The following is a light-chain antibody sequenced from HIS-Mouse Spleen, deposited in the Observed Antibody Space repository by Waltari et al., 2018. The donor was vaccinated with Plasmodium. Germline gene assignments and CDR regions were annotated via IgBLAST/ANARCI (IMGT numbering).Light chain of an antibody. CDR1: SSDVGAYHY. V-gene: IGLV2-8*01. CDR3: SSYAGSNNLV. Sequence: QSALTQPPSASGSPGQSVTISSTRTSSDVGAYHYVSWYQQHPGKAPKLMIYEVSKRPSGVPDRFSGSKSGNTASLTVSGLQAEDEADYYCSSYAGSNNLVFGGGTKLTVL. CDR2: EVS. J-gene: IGLJ2*01.